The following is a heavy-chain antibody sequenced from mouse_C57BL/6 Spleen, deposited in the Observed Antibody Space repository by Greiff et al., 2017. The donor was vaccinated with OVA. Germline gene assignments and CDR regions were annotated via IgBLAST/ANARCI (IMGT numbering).Heavy chain of an antibody. V-gene: IGHV2-9-1*01. CDR1: GFSLTSYA. Sequence: QVQLKQSGPGLVAPSQSLSITCTVSGFSLTSYAISWVRQPPGKGLEWLGVIWTGGGTNYNSALKSRLSISKDNSKSQVFLKMNSLQTDDTARYYCARNSLYYGNYYFDYWGQGTTLTVSS. CDR3: ARNSLYYGNYYFDY. CDR2: IWTGGGT. D-gene: IGHD2-1*01. J-gene: IGHJ2*01.